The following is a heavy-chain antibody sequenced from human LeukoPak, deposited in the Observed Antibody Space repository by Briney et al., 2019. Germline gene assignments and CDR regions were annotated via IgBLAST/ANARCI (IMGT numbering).Heavy chain of an antibody. D-gene: IGHD6-19*01. CDR1: GFTFSNYG. CDR2: IIGSGSST. Sequence: GGSLRLSCAASGFTFSNYGMSWVRQAPGKGLQWVSVIIGSGSSTYYADSVKGRFTISRDNARNTLYLQMGSLRAEDMAVYYCARCSGWYTQLPIDYWGQGTLVTVSS. CDR3: ARCSGWYTQLPIDY. J-gene: IGHJ4*02. V-gene: IGHV3-23*01.